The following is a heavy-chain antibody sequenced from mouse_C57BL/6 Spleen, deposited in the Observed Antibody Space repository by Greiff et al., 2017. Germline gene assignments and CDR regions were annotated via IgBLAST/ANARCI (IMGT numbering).Heavy chain of an antibody. CDR3: AKNDYASWFAY. CDR1: GFSLTSYG. J-gene: IGHJ3*01. Sequence: VKLQESGPGLVQPSQSLSITCTVSGFSLTSYGVHWVRQSPGKGLEWLGVIWGGGSADYNAAFLSRLSITKDNSTSQVFFKMNSLQADDTAIYYCAKNDYASWFAYWGQGTLVTVSA. CDR2: IWGGGSA. D-gene: IGHD2-4*01. V-gene: IGHV2-5*01.